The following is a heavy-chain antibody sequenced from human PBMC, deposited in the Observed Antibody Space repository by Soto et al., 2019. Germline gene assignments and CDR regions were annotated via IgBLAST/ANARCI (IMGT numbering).Heavy chain of an antibody. CDR2: IYSGGST. CDR1: GFTVSSNY. V-gene: IGHV3-53*01. J-gene: IGHJ6*02. D-gene: IGHD6-19*01. CDR3: ARDLAVEAVAGTYYYYGMDV. Sequence: GGSLRLSCAASGFTVSSNYMSRVRHAPGKGLEWVSVIYSGGSTYYADSVKGRFTISRDNSKNTLYLQMNSLRAEDTGVYYCARDLAVEAVAGTYYYYGMDVWGQGTTVTVSS.